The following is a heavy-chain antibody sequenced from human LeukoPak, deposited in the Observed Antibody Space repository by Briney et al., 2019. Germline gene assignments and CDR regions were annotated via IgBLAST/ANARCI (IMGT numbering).Heavy chain of an antibody. J-gene: IGHJ4*02. CDR3: ARRTETYYYDSSGRRTYYFDY. V-gene: IGHV4-39*01. CDR2: IYYSEST. CDR1: GGSISSSSYY. D-gene: IGHD3-22*01. Sequence: PSETLSLTCTVSGGSISSSSYYWGWLRQPPGTGREWFGSIYYSESTYYSPSLKSRVTISVDTSKNQFSLKLSSVTAADTAVYYCARRTETYYYDSSGRRTYYFDYWGQGTLVTVSS.